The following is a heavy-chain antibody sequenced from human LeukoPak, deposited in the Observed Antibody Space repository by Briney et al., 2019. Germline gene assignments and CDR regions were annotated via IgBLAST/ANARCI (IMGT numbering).Heavy chain of an antibody. Sequence: GGSLRLSCAASGLTFSSYWMNWVRQAPGKGLEWVAFIRYDGSNKYYADSVKGRFTISRDNSKNTLYMQMNSLRAEDTAVYHCAKDRNIAAAGLKYNYYMDVWGKGTTATVSS. CDR3: AKDRNIAAAGLKYNYYMDV. D-gene: IGHD6-13*01. CDR2: IRYDGSNK. J-gene: IGHJ6*03. V-gene: IGHV3-30*02. CDR1: GLTFSSYW.